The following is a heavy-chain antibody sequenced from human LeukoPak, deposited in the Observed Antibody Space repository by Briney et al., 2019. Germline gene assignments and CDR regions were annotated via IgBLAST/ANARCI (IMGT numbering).Heavy chain of an antibody. V-gene: IGHV1-69*06. Sequence: SVKVSCKASGGTFSSYAISWVRQAPGQGLEWMGGIIPIFGTANYAQKFQGRVTITADKSTSTAYMELSSLRSEDTAVYYCARTRSGSSSWYGQFDYWGQGTLVTVSS. CDR1: GGTFSSYA. D-gene: IGHD6-13*01. J-gene: IGHJ4*02. CDR3: ARTRSGSSSWYGQFDY. CDR2: IIPIFGTA.